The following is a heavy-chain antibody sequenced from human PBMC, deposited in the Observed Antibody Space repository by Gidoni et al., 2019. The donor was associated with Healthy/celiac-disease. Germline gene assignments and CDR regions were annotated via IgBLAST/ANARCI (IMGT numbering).Heavy chain of an antibody. CDR3: AKVPPPYTPYYYDSSGNDY. CDR1: GFTFRSYA. V-gene: IGHV3-23*01. J-gene: IGHJ4*02. CDR2: ISGSGGST. D-gene: IGHD3-22*01. Sequence: EVQLLESGGGLVQPGGSLRLSCAASGFTFRSYAMSWVRQAPGKGLEWVSAISGSGGSTYYADSVKGRFTISRDNSKNTLYLQMNSLRAEDTAVYYCAKVPPPYTPYYYDSSGNDYWGQGTLVTVSS.